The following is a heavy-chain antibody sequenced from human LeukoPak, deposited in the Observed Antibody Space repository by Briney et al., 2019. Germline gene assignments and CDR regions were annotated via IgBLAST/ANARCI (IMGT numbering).Heavy chain of an antibody. V-gene: IGHV3-64*01. J-gene: IGHJ4*02. CDR2: ISGNGGTT. CDR3: AWSRTYCSSTSCRYFDY. Sequence: GGSLRLSCAASGFTFSAYAMHWVRQAPGKGLEYVSAISGNGGTTYYANSVKGRFTISRDNSKNTLYLQMGSLRADDMAVYYCAWSRTYCSSTSCRYFDYWGQGTLVTASS. CDR1: GFTFSAYA. D-gene: IGHD2-2*01.